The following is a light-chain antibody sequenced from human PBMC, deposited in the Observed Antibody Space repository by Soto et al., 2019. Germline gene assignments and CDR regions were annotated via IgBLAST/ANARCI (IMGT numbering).Light chain of an antibody. J-gene: IGKJ1*01. V-gene: IGKV3-20*01. CDR2: DAS. CDR1: QSVGTSY. Sequence: EIVLTQSPGTLSLSPGERATLSCRASQSVGTSYLAWYQQKPGQAPRLLIYDASSRATGIPDRFSGSGSGTDFTLTISRLEPEDFAVYFCQQYNTWPPTFGQGTKVDIK. CDR3: QQYNTWPPT.